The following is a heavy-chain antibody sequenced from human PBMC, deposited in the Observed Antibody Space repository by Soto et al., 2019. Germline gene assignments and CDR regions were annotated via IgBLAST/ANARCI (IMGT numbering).Heavy chain of an antibody. V-gene: IGHV1-58*01. J-gene: IGHJ6*02. CDR2: LVVGTGNT. CDR3: ATGAYCSGGSCSDYYYYYYGMDL. D-gene: IGHD2-15*01. CDR1: GFTFRSSA. Sequence: PXESLKISCKASGFTFRSSAVQWVRQARGQRLEWIGWLVVGTGNTNYAQKFQQRVTISSDRSTNTVSMELSSLTSEDTAVYYCATGAYCSGGSCSDYYYYYYGMDLWGQGTTVTVSS.